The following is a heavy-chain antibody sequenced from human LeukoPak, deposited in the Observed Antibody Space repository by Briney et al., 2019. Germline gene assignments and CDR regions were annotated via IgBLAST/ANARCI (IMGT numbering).Heavy chain of an antibody. CDR2: ISGTSSYI. V-gene: IGHV3-21*01. CDR1: GFTFSSYS. D-gene: IGHD3-3*01. J-gene: IGHJ4*02. CDR3: AREAPRTDFWSGYYFDY. Sequence: PGGSLRLSCAASGFTFSSYSMNWVRQAPGKGLEWVSSISGTSSYIYYADSVKGRFTISRDNAKNSLYLQMNSPRAEDMAVYYCAREAPRTDFWSGYYFDYWGQGALVTVSS.